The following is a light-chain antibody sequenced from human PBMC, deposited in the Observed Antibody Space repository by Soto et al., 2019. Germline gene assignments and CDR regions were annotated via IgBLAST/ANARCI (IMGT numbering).Light chain of an antibody. J-gene: IGKJ1*01. CDR2: KAS. V-gene: IGKV1-5*03. CDR3: QHYNSYSEA. Sequence: DIQMTQSPSTLSGSVGDRVTIXXRASQTISSWLAWYQQKPGEAPKXLIYKASTLKSGVPSRFSGSGSGTEFTLTISSLQPDDFATYYCQHYNSYSEAFGQGTKVDIK. CDR1: QTISSW.